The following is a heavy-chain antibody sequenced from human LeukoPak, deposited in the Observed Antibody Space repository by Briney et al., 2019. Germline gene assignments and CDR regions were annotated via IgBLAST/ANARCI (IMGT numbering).Heavy chain of an antibody. CDR1: GFTFSNYA. Sequence: GGSLRLSCVASGFTFSNYAMNWVRQAPGKGLEWVSAISGWGTNTYYAASVEGRFTISRNNSKNTLYLQMNSLRADDTAVYYCAREPTAVGLWGQGTLVTVSS. V-gene: IGHV3-23*01. CDR3: AREPTAVGL. D-gene: IGHD1-26*01. CDR2: ISGWGTNT. J-gene: IGHJ4*02.